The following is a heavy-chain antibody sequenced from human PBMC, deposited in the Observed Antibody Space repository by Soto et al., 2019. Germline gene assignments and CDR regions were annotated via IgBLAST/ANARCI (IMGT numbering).Heavy chain of an antibody. V-gene: IGHV4-59*08. J-gene: IGHJ6*02. CDR2: IYYSGST. Sequence: SETLSLTCSVSGGSISSYYWSWIRQSPGKGLEYIGYIYYSGSTTYNPSLKSRVTMSIDTSKNQFSLNLSSVTAADTAVYYCARQRVLTGYYYYGVDVWGQGISVTVSS. CDR3: ARQRVLTGYYYYGVDV. CDR1: GGSISSYY. D-gene: IGHD2-15*01.